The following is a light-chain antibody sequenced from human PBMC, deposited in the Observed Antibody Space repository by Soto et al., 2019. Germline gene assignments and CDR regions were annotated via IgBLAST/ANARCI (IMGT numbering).Light chain of an antibody. CDR3: QQYDNLPIT. V-gene: IGKV1-33*01. J-gene: IGKJ5*01. CDR1: HDITNF. CDR2: DAS. Sequence: IQMTQSPSSLSASVGDIVTITCQASHDITNFLNGYQQKPGKAPKLLISDASNLETGVPSRFSGSGSGTDFTLTIGSLQPEDFATYYCQQYDNLPITFGQGTRLEIK.